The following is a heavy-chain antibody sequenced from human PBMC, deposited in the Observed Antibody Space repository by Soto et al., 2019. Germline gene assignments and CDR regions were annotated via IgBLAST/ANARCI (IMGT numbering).Heavy chain of an antibody. CDR1: GYTCTSYG. J-gene: IGHJ6*02. CDR2: IRAYNGNT. V-gene: IGHV1-18*04. CDR3: ARDLANIVVVPAASYYYYGMDV. Sequence: AAVKVSCQASGYTCTSYGSSWVGQPAGQGREGMGWIRAYNGNTNYAQKLQGRVTMTTDTSTSTAYMELRSLRSDDTAVYYCARDLANIVVVPAASYYYYGMDVWGQGTTVTVSS. D-gene: IGHD2-2*01.